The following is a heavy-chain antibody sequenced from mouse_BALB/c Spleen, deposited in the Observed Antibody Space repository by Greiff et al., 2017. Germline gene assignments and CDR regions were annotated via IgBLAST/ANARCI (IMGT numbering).Heavy chain of an antibody. J-gene: IGHJ1*01. CDR2: ISSGSSTI. D-gene: IGHD2-3*01. CDR1: GFTFSSFG. Sequence: EVKVVESGGGLVQPGGSRKLSCAASGFTFSSFGMHWVRQAPEKGLEWVAYISSGSSTIYYADTVKGRFTISRDNPKNTLFLQMTSLRSEDTAMYYCARNGDGYWYFDVWGAGTTVTVSS. V-gene: IGHV5-17*02. CDR3: ARNGDGYWYFDV.